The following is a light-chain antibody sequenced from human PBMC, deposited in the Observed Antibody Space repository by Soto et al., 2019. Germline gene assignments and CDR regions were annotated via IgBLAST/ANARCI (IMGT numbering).Light chain of an antibody. CDR2: AAS. CDR1: QGITNW. CDR3: QQGYIFPLT. J-gene: IGKJ3*01. V-gene: IGKV1-12*01. Sequence: DLPMTQSPSSVSASVGDRVTITCRASQGITNWLAWYQQKPGRAPKLLMYAASSLQSGVPSRFRGSASGTDFTLTISSLQPEDFATYYCQQGYIFPLTFGPGTKVDIK.